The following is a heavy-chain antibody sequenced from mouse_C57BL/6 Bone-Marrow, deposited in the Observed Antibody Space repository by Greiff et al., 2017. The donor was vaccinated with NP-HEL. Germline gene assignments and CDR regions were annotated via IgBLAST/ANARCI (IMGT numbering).Heavy chain of an antibody. CDR2: IWTGGGT. D-gene: IGHD1-1*01. V-gene: IGHV2-9-1*01. J-gene: IGHJ2*01. CDR3: ARNFRGHYGSSLYFDY. Sequence: VKLVESGPGLVAPSQSLSITCTVSGFSLTSYAISWVRQPPGKGLEWLGVIWTGGGTNYNSALKSRLSISKDNSKSQVFLKMNSLQTDDTARYYCARNFRGHYGSSLYFDYWGQGTTLTVSS. CDR1: GFSLTSYA.